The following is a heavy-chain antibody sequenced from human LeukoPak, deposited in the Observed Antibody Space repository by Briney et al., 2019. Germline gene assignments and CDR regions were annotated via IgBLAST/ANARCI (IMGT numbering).Heavy chain of an antibody. CDR3: TKDGNHYDFWSAYPLPYYYYYYMDV. D-gene: IGHD3-3*01. Sequence: GGSLRLSCAASGFTFSSDAMSWVRQAPGKGLEWVSAISGSGGSTYYADSVKGRFTISRDNSKNTLYLQMNILRAEETAVYDFTKDGNHYDFWSAYPLPYYYYYYMDVWGKGTTVTISS. V-gene: IGHV3-23*01. CDR2: ISGSGGST. J-gene: IGHJ6*03. CDR1: GFTFSSDA.